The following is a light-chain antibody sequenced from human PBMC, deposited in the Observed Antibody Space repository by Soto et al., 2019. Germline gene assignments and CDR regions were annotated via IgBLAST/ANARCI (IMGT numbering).Light chain of an antibody. Sequence: QSALTQPASGSGFPGQSITISCTGTSSDVGSYNLVSWYQQHPGKAPKLMIYEGSKRPSGVSNRFSGSKSGNTASLTISGLQAEDEADYYCCSYAGSSTLYVFGTGTKVTVL. V-gene: IGLV2-23*01. CDR1: SSDVGSYNL. CDR2: EGS. J-gene: IGLJ1*01. CDR3: CSYAGSSTLYV.